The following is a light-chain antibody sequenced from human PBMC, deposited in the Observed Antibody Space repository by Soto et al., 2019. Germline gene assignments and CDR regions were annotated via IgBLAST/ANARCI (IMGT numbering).Light chain of an antibody. V-gene: IGLV2-14*01. CDR2: EVS. CDR3: SSYTSSRPYG. J-gene: IGLJ1*01. CDR1: SSDVGGYNY. Sequence: QSVLTQPASVSGSPGQSITISCTGTSSDVGGYNYVSWYQQHPGKAPKLMIYEVSNRPSGVSNRFSGSKSGNTASLTISGLQAEDEADYYFSSYTSSRPYGFGTGTKLTVL.